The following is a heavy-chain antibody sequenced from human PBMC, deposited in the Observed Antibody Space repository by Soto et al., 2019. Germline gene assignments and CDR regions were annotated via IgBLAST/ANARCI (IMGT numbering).Heavy chain of an antibody. CDR3: AKCISSSSFSMLGEHGHVVVN. Sequence: GGSLRLSCAASGFTFSSYAMSWVRQAPGKGLEWVSAISGSGGSTYYADSVKGRFTISRDNSKNTLYLQMNSLRAEDTAVYYCAKCISSSSFSMLGEHGHVVVNWGQGTLVTVSS. V-gene: IGHV3-23*01. J-gene: IGHJ4*02. D-gene: IGHD6-6*01. CDR2: ISGSGGST. CDR1: GFTFSSYA.